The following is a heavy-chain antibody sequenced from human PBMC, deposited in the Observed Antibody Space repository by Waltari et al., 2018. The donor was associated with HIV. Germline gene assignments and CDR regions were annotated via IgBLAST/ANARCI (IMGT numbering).Heavy chain of an antibody. CDR3: ASPDTTMVHGHYYFYHMDV. D-gene: IGHD5-18*01. Sequence: EVQLVESGGGLVQPGGALRLSCAASGFTVSSNYMSWVRQAPGEGLALVSLIYTGVSTYYADSVKGRFTISRDNSKNTLYLQMNSLRAEDTAVYYCASPDTTMVHGHYYFYHMDVWGQGTTVTVSS. CDR2: IYTGVST. CDR1: GFTVSSNY. V-gene: IGHV3-66*01. J-gene: IGHJ6*02.